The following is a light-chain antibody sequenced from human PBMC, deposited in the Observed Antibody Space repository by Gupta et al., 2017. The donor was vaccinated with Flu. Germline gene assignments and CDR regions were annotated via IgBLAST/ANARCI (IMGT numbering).Light chain of an antibody. CDR3: QQYNNWPRT. V-gene: IGKV3-15*01. Sequence: EIVMTQSPATLSVSPGERATRSCRASQSVSSYLAWYQQKPGQAPRLLIYGASTRATGIQARFSGSGSGTEFTLTISSLQSEDFAVYYCQQYNNWPRTFGQGTKLEIK. J-gene: IGKJ2*01. CDR2: GAS. CDR1: QSVSSY.